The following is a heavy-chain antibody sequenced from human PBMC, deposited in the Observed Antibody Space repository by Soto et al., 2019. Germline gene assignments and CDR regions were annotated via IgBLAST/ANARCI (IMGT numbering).Heavy chain of an antibody. J-gene: IGHJ4*02. V-gene: IGHV3-30*18. CDR2: TSFDGSSG. Sequence: QVQRVESGGGVVQPGRSLRLSCAASGFTFRSSVMHWVRQAPGKGLEWVAVTSFDGSSGYYADSVRGRFTISRDNSNNTLYLQMNSLRAEDTAVYYCAKSPPAVAGYFDYWGQGTLVTVSP. CDR3: AKSPPAVAGYFDY. CDR1: GFTFRSSV. D-gene: IGHD6-19*01.